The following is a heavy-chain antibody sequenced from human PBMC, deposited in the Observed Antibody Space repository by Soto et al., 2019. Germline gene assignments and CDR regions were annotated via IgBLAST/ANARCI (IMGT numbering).Heavy chain of an antibody. D-gene: IGHD5-12*01. V-gene: IGHV1-2*04. J-gene: IGHJ6*03. CDR1: GDSFNDYY. CDR3: ARESGGATATLDYYYFYMDV. CDR2: INPNGGIT. Sequence: QVQLVQSGAEVRKPGASVTVSCRSSGDSFNDYYIHWVRQAPGQGYEWMGWINPNGGITKYAQKFQGWVSMTRDTSIRTLYMQLSRLRSDDKAVYYCARESGGATATLDYYYFYMDVWGTGTTVTVSS.